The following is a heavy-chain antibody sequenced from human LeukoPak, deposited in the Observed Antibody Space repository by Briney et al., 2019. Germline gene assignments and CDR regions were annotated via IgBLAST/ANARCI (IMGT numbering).Heavy chain of an antibody. V-gene: IGHV3-53*01. J-gene: IGHJ4*02. CDR2: IYSGGST. Sequence: PGGSLRLSCAASGFTVSSNYMSWVRQAPGKGLEWVSVIYSGGSTYYADSVKGRFTISRDNSKNTLYLQMNSLRAEDTAVYYCARDVTYYYDSSGLAVDYWGQGTLVTVSS. CDR1: GFTVSSNY. D-gene: IGHD3-22*01. CDR3: ARDVTYYYDSSGLAVDY.